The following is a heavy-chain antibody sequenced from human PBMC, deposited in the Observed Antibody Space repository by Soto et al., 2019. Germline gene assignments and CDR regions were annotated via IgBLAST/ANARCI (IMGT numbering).Heavy chain of an antibody. Sequence: SETLSLTCTVSGGSISDINYYWSWIRQPPGKGLEWIGEINHSGSTNYNPSLKSRVTISVDTSKNQFSLKLSSVTAADTAVYYCARDPVGLDVWGKGTTVTVSS. J-gene: IGHJ6*04. CDR1: GGSISDINYY. CDR2: INHSGST. CDR3: ARDPVGLDV. V-gene: IGHV4-39*07. D-gene: IGHD1-26*01.